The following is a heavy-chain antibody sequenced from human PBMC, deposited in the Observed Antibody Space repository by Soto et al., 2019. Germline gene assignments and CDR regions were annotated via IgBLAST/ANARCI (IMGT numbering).Heavy chain of an antibody. J-gene: IGHJ3*02. D-gene: IGHD2-15*01. Sequence: SVKVSCKASGGTFSSYTISWVRQAPGQGLEWMGRIIPILGIANYAQKFQGRVTITADKSTSTAYMELSSLRSEDTAVYYCARAGGYCSGGSCYPGAFDIWGQGTMVTVSS. CDR2: IIPILGIA. CDR3: ARAGGYCSGGSCYPGAFDI. V-gene: IGHV1-69*02. CDR1: GGTFSSYT.